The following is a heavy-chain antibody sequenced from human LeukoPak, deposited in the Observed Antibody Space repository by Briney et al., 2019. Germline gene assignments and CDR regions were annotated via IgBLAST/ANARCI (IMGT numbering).Heavy chain of an antibody. J-gene: IGHJ4*02. Sequence: SETLPLTCTVSGYSISSGYYWGWIREPPGKGLEWIGSIYHSGSTYYNPSLKSRVTISVDTSKNQFSLKLSSVTAADTAVYYCGSAAMEAHFDYWGQGTLVTVSS. CDR3: GSAAMEAHFDY. V-gene: IGHV4-38-2*02. CDR1: GYSISSGYY. D-gene: IGHD5-18*01. CDR2: IYHSGST.